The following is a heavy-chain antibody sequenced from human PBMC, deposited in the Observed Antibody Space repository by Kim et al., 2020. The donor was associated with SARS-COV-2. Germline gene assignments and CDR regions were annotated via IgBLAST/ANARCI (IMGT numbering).Heavy chain of an antibody. D-gene: IGHD3-3*01. J-gene: IGHJ6*03. CDR3: ARLPQSGYYIYYYYYYMDV. CDR1: GFTFSSYW. Sequence: GGSLRLSCAASGFTFSSYWMSWVRQAPGKGLEWVANIKQDGSEKYYVDSVKGRFTISRDNAKNSLYLQMNSLRAEDTAVYYCARLPQSGYYIYYYYYYMDVWGKGTTVTVSS. CDR2: IKQDGSEK. V-gene: IGHV3-7*01.